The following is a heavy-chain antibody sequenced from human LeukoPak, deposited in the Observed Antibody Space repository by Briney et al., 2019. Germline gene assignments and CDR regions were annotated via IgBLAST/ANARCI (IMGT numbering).Heavy chain of an antibody. CDR2: IFPGDSDT. J-gene: IGHJ6*03. CDR3: ARLEDALYYMDV. Sequence: GESLKISCKGSGYTFTTYWIGWVRQMPGKGLECMGIIFPGDSDTRYSPSFQGQVTISADKSISTAYLQWSSLKASDTAMYYCARLEDALYYMDVWGKGTTVTVSS. V-gene: IGHV5-51*01. CDR1: GYTFTTYW. D-gene: IGHD2-2*01.